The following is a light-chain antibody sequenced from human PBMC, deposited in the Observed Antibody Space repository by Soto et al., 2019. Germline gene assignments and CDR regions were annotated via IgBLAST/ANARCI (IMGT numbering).Light chain of an antibody. CDR3: GADHGSGSNFVYV. CDR1: SGYSNYK. CDR2: VGTGGIVG. V-gene: IGLV9-49*01. J-gene: IGLJ1*01. Sequence: QLVLTQPPSASASLGASVTLTCTLSSGYSNYKVDWYRQRPGKGPRFVMRVGTGGIVGSKGDGIPDRFSVLGSGLIRYLTIKNIQEEDESVYHCGADHGSGSNFVYVFGTGTKVTVL.